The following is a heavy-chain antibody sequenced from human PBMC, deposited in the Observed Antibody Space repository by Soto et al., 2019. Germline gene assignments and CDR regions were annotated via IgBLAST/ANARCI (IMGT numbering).Heavy chain of an antibody. CDR2: INTANGDT. CDR1: GYTFTNYA. J-gene: IGHJ5*02. CDR3: GRGQATFDP. V-gene: IGHV1-3*04. Sequence: ASVKVSCTASGYTFTNYAMHWVRQAPGQRLEWMGRINTANGDTIYSQNFQGRVTITRDTSASTVYLELSSLRFEDTAVYYRGRGQATFDPWGQGTLVTVSS.